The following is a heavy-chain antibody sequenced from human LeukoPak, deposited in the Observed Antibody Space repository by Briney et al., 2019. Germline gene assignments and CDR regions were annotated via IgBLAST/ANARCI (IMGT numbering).Heavy chain of an antibody. Sequence: SSETLSLTCAVSGYSISSGYYWGWIRQPPGKGLEWIGSIHHSGSTYYNPSLKSRVTISVDTSKNQFSLKLSSVTAADTAVYYCARLGGYSSSSLDYWGQGTLVTVSS. D-gene: IGHD6-6*01. CDR3: ARLGGYSSSSLDY. J-gene: IGHJ4*02. V-gene: IGHV4-38-2*01. CDR1: GYSISSGYY. CDR2: IHHSGST.